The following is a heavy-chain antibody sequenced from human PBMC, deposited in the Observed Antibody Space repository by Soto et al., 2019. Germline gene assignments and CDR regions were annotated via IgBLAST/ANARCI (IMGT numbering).Heavy chain of an antibody. Sequence: GGSLRLSCAASGFTFSSYSMNWVRQAPGKGLEWVSYISSSSSTIYYADSVKGRFTISRDNAKNSLYLQMNSLRAEDTAVYYCARDLFLVEDIVVAYYYYYMDVWGKGTTVTVSS. CDR3: ARDLFLVEDIVVAYYYYYMDV. D-gene: IGHD2-2*01. J-gene: IGHJ6*03. CDR1: GFTFSSYS. CDR2: ISSSSSTI. V-gene: IGHV3-48*01.